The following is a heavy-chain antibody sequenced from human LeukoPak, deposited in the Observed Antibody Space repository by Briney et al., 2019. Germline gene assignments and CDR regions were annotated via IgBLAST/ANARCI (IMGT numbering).Heavy chain of an antibody. CDR3: ARLLIPYYYDLGGFDP. J-gene: IGHJ5*02. D-gene: IGHD3-22*01. Sequence: GGSLRLSCAASGFTFSSYWMSWVRQAPGKGLEWVANIKKDGSEKYYVDSVKGRFTISRDNAKTSLYLQMNSLRAEDTAVYYCARLLIPYYYDLGGFDPWGQGTLVTVSS. CDR1: GFTFSSYW. CDR2: IKKDGSEK. V-gene: IGHV3-7*01.